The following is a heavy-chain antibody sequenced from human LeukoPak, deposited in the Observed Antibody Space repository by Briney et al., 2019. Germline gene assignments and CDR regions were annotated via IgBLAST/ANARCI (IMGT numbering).Heavy chain of an antibody. CDR3: ARARTTVVKSGYSDY. Sequence: GGSLRLSCAASGFTFSSYSMNWVRQAPGKGLEWVSYISSSSSTIYYADSVKGRFTISRDNAKNSLYLQMNSLRAEDTAVYYCARARTTVVKSGYSDYWGQGTLITVSS. D-gene: IGHD4-23*01. CDR2: ISSSSSTI. V-gene: IGHV3-48*04. J-gene: IGHJ4*02. CDR1: GFTFSSYS.